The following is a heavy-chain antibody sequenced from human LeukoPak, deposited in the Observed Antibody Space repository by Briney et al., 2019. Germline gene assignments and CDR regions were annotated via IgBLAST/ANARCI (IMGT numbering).Heavy chain of an antibody. V-gene: IGHV4-59*02. D-gene: IGHD4-11*01. CDR3: ARTNSNYYYYHLDV. J-gene: IGHJ6*03. Sequence: SETLSLTCTVSGGSVISYHWNWIRQSPGKGLEWIGYIYYSGSTNYNPSLKSRVTISVDTSKNQFSPKLSSVTAADTAVYYCARTNSNYYYYHLDVWGKGTTVTVSS. CDR1: GGSVISYH. CDR2: IYYSGST.